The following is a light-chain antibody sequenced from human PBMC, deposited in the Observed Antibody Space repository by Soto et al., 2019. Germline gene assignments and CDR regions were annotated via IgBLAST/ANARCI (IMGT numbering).Light chain of an antibody. V-gene: IGLV2-14*01. CDR3: ASYTTSNTFV. CDR2: HVS. J-gene: IGLJ1*01. CDR1: SSNIGDYNY. Sequence: QSELAQPASVSGSPGQSITISCTGASSNIGDYNYVSWYQQNQGKAPKLIIYHVSYRPSGVSDRFSASKSGNTASLTISRLRAEDEADYYCASYTTSNTFVFGTGTKVT.